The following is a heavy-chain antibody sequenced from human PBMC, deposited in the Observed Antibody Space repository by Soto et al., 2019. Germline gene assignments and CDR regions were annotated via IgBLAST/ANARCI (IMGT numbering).Heavy chain of an antibody. D-gene: IGHD6-19*01. CDR3: ATSGYSSGWDKFDY. J-gene: IGHJ4*02. CDR1: GGSISSSNW. Sequence: SETLSLTCAVSGGSISSSNWWSWVRQPPGKGQEWIGEIYHSGSTNYNPTLKSRVTISVDKSKNQFSLKLSSVTAADTSVYYCATSGYSSGWDKFDYWGQGTLVTVSS. CDR2: IYHSGST. V-gene: IGHV4-4*02.